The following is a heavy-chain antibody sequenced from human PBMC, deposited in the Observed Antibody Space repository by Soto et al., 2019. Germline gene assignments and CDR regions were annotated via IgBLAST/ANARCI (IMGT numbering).Heavy chain of an antibody. D-gene: IGHD5-18*01. CDR1: GFTFSSYG. Sequence: PGGSLRLSCAASGFTFSSYGIHWVRQAPGKGLEWVALISYDGTDKYYADSVKGRFTISRDNSKNTLYLQISSLGPEDTAVYYCVKERYAQLWLEDYGMDVWGQGTTVTVSS. V-gene: IGHV3-30*18. CDR2: ISYDGTDK. J-gene: IGHJ6*02. CDR3: VKERYAQLWLEDYGMDV.